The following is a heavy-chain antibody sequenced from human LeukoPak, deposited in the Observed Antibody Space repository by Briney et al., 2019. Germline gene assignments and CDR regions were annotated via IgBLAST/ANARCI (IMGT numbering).Heavy chain of an antibody. Sequence: GGSLRLSCAASGFTVSSNYMSLVRQAPGKGLEWVSVIYSGGSTYYADSVKGRFTISRDNSKNTLYLQMNSLRAEDTAVYYCLSVKYYDSSGSEDYWGQGTLVTVSS. D-gene: IGHD3-22*01. CDR2: IYSGGST. V-gene: IGHV3-66*02. J-gene: IGHJ4*02. CDR3: LSVKYYDSSGSEDY. CDR1: GFTVSSNY.